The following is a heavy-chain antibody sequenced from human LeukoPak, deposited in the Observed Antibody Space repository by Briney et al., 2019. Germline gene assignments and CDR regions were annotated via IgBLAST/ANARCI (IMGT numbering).Heavy chain of an antibody. Sequence: SETLSLTCTVTGGSISSYYWSLIRQPRGQGLEWIGYIYYSGSTNYNPSLKSRVTISVDTSKNQFSLKLSSVTAADTAVYYCAGDRSVAFDIWGQGTMVTVSS. CDR3: AGDRSVAFDI. CDR2: IYYSGST. CDR1: GGSISSYY. J-gene: IGHJ3*02. V-gene: IGHV4-59*01.